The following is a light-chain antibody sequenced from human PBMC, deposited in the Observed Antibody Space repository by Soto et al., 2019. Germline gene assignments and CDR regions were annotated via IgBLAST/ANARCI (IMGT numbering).Light chain of an antibody. CDR1: RGSIASNY. CDR3: QSYDSSNQGV. J-gene: IGLJ3*02. CDR2: EDN. Sequence: NFMLTQPHSVSESPGKTVTITCTLSRGSIASNYVQWYQQRPGSSPTTVIYEDNQRPSGVPDRFSGSIDSSSNSASLTISGLKTEDEADYYCQSYDSSNQGVFGGRTKLTVL. V-gene: IGLV6-57*01.